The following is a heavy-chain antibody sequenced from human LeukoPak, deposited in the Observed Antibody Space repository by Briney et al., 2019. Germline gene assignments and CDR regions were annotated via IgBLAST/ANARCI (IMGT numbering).Heavy chain of an antibody. D-gene: IGHD3-10*01. CDR3: AKGDFGGYFEH. V-gene: IGHV3-23*01. J-gene: IGHJ4*02. CDR1: GFTLSSYA. Sequence: GGSLRLSCAASGFTLSSYAMSWVHQAPGKGLEWVSAISGSHGNTYYADSVKGRLTISRDNSKNTLYLQMNSLRAEDTAVYYCAKGDFGGYFEHWGQGTLVTVSS. CDR2: ISGSHGNT.